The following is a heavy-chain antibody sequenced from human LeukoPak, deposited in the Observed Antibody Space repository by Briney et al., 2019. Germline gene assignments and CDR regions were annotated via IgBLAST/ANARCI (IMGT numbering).Heavy chain of an antibody. V-gene: IGHV4-34*01. D-gene: IGHD6-13*01. J-gene: IGHJ5*02. Sequence: PSETLSLTCAVYGGSFSGYYWSWIRQPPGKGLEWIGEINHSGSTNYNPSLKSRVTISVDTSKNQFSLKLSSVTAADTAVYYCARVRAAAVDWFDTWGQGTLVTVSS. CDR3: ARVRAAAVDWFDT. CDR2: INHSGST. CDR1: GGSFSGYY.